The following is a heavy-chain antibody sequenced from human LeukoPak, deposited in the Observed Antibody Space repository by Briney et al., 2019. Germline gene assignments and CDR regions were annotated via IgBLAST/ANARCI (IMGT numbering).Heavy chain of an antibody. J-gene: IGHJ6*03. CDR2: IYYSGST. D-gene: IGHD2-2*01. Sequence: SETLSLTCTVSGGSISSYYWSWIRQPPGKGLEWIGYIYYSGSTNYNPSLKSRVTISVDTSKNQFSLKLSSVTAADTAVYYCARGGYCSSTSCYPDQYYYYYMDVWGKGTTVTVSS. V-gene: IGHV4-59*12. CDR3: ARGGYCSSTSCYPDQYYYYYMDV. CDR1: GGSISSYY.